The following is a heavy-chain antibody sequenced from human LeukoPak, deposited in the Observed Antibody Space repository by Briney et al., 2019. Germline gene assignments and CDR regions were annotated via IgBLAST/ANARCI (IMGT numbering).Heavy chain of an antibody. Sequence: SVKVSCKASGDTFSSYAISWVRQAPGQGLEWMGGIIPIFGTANYAQKFQGRVTITADESTSTAYMELSSLRSEDTAVYYCASTAEERIAVAGTYAFDIWGQGTMVTVSS. CDR3: ASTAEERIAVAGTYAFDI. J-gene: IGHJ3*02. CDR1: GDTFSSYA. V-gene: IGHV1-69*13. D-gene: IGHD6-19*01. CDR2: IIPIFGTA.